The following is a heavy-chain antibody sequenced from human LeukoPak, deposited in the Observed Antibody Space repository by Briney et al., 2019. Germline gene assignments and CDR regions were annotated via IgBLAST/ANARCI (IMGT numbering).Heavy chain of an antibody. CDR2: INHSGST. J-gene: IGHJ4*02. CDR1: GGSFSGYY. D-gene: IGHD2-15*01. V-gene: IGHV4-34*01. Sequence: KPSETLSLTCAVYGGSFSGYYWSWIRQPPGKGLEWIGEINHSGSTNYNPSLKSRVTISVDTSKNQFSLKLSSVTAADTAVYYCARGLKRGRAGGPFDYWGQGTLVTVSS. CDR3: ARGLKRGRAGGPFDY.